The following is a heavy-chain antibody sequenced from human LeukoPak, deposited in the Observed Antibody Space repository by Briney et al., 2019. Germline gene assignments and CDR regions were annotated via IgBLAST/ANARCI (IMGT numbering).Heavy chain of an antibody. CDR3: ARHTAYSSPEDY. V-gene: IGHV4-39*01. Sequence: SETLSLTCSVSGVSISSGSNYWGWIRQPPGKTLEWIGSIYSSGSTYYNPSLKSRVIIFDTAKNHFSLKLSSVTAADTAVYYCARHTAYSSPEDYWGQGTLVTVSS. CDR1: GVSISSGSNY. D-gene: IGHD6-19*01. J-gene: IGHJ4*02. CDR2: IYSSGST.